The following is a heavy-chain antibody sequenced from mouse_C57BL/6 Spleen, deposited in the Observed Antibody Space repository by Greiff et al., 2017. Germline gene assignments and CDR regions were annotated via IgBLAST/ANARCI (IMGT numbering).Heavy chain of an antibody. CDR1: GFTFSSYA. Sequence: EVKLMESGEGLVKPGGSLKLSCAASGFTFSSYAMSWVRQTPEKRLEWVAYISSGGDYIYYADTVKGRFTISRDNARNTLYLQMSSLKSEDTAMYYCTRDGVYDGYLYYAMDYWGQGTSVTVSS. J-gene: IGHJ4*01. D-gene: IGHD2-3*01. CDR2: ISSGGDYI. CDR3: TRDGVYDGYLYYAMDY. V-gene: IGHV5-9-1*02.